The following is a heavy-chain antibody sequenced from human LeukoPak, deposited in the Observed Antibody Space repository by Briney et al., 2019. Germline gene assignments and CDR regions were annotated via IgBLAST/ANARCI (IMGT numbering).Heavy chain of an antibody. CDR2: IYYSGGT. V-gene: IGHV4-59*01. CDR3: GSTNYNPSRTSRVTISVGTTKSQFSLKLSSVTAADTAVYYCASSGMVRVLGMRTYYFDY. CDR1: GGSTSSYY. Sequence: SSETLSLTCTVSGGSTSSYYWSWIRQPPGKGLEGVGYIYYSGGTNSNPPLTSRVTLSLDTCQNKFSRRVSSLSSPATAVYSSGSTNYNPSRTSRVTISVGTTKSQFSLKLSSVTAADTAVYYCASSGMVRVLGMRTYYFDYWGQGTLVTVSS. D-gene: IGHD3-10*01. J-gene: IGHJ4*02.